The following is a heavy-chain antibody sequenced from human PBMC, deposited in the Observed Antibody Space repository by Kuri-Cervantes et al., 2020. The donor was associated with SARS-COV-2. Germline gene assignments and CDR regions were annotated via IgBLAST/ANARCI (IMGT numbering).Heavy chain of an antibody. V-gene: IGHV3-30*02. CDR1: GFIFSGYG. Sequence: GESLKISCAASGFIFSGYGMHWVRQAPGKGLEWVAFVRSDGSNKHYTDSVKGRFTISRDNSKNTLYLQMNSLRPEDTAVYYCAKDDGGSFGLFDNWGQGILVTVSS. CDR3: AKDDGGSFGLFDN. J-gene: IGHJ4*02. D-gene: IGHD1-26*01. CDR2: VRSDGSNK.